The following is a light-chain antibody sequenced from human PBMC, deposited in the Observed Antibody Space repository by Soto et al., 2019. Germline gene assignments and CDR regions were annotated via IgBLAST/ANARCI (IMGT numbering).Light chain of an antibody. V-gene: IGKV1-5*01. CDR1: QSFGSW. J-gene: IGKJ2*02. CDR3: QQYNISPST. Sequence: DIQMTQSPSTLSASVGDRVTITCRASQSFGSWLAWYQQKPGKAPKLLIYDVSSLENGVPGRFSGSGSGTEFTLTISSLQPDDYATYYCQQYNISPSTFGQGTMVDIK. CDR2: DVS.